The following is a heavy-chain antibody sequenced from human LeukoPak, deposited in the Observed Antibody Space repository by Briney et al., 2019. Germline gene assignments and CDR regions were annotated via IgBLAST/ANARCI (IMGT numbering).Heavy chain of an antibody. D-gene: IGHD6-13*01. Sequence: PSETLSLTCAVYGGSVRDNYWSWIRQPPGKGLEWVGEIHHSGSTKYNPSLKSRVTISLDTSKNQFSLKLNSMTAADTAVYYCAGHVSAAAGGRWGQGTLVTVSS. V-gene: IGHV4-34*01. CDR1: GGSVRDNY. J-gene: IGHJ4*02. CDR2: IHHSGST. CDR3: AGHVSAAAGGR.